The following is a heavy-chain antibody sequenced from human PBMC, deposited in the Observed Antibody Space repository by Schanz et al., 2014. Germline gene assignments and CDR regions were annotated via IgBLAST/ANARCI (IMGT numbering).Heavy chain of an antibody. CDR1: GFTFTNLG. V-gene: IGHV3-30*02. D-gene: IGHD1-26*01. J-gene: IGHJ4*02. CDR3: ARESGAYSPFDY. CDR2: IRYDGSNQ. Sequence: QVQLVESGGGVVQPGGSLRLSCAASGFTFTNLGMHWVRRAPGKGLEWVAFIRYDGSNQYYADSVKGRFTISRDNAKNSLYLQMNSLRAEDTAVYYCARESGAYSPFDYWGQGSLVTVSS.